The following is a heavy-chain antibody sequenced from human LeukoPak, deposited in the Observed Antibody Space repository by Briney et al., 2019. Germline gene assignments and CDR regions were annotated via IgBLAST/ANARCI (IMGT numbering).Heavy chain of an antibody. CDR2: ISSSGSTI. D-gene: IGHD3-9*01. Sequence: GGSLGLSCAASGFTFSNYEMNWVRQAPGKGLEWVSYISSSGSTIYYADSVKGRFTISRDNAKNSPYLQMNSLRAEDTAVYYCARAFYDFLTGYPAYFDYWGQGTLVTVSS. J-gene: IGHJ4*02. V-gene: IGHV3-48*03. CDR1: GFTFSNYE. CDR3: ARAFYDFLTGYPAYFDY.